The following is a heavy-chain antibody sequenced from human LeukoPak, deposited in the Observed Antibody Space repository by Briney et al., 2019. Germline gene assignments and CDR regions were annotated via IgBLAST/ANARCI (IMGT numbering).Heavy chain of an antibody. D-gene: IGHD2-2*01. CDR3: ARESYCSSTSCYSDYYYYGMDV. Sequence: ASVKVSCKASGYTFTSYGISWVRQAPGQGLEWMGWVSAYNGNANYAQKLQGRVTMTTDTSTSTAYMELRSLRSDDTAVYYCARESYCSSTSCYSDYYYYGMDVWGQGTTVTVSS. V-gene: IGHV1-18*01. J-gene: IGHJ6*02. CDR1: GYTFTSYG. CDR2: VSAYNGNA.